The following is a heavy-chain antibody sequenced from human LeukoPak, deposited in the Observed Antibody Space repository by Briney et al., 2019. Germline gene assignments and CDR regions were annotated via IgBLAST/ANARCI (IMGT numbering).Heavy chain of an antibody. CDR1: GGTFSSYA. J-gene: IGHJ5*02. D-gene: IGHD5-12*01. Sequence: ASVKVSCKASGGTFSSYAISRVRQAPGQGLEWMGGIIPIFGTANYAQKFQGRVTITADESTSTAYMELSSLRSEDTAVYYCARDYSGNKINWFDPWGQGTLVTVSS. CDR3: ARDYSGNKINWFDP. CDR2: IIPIFGTA. V-gene: IGHV1-69*13.